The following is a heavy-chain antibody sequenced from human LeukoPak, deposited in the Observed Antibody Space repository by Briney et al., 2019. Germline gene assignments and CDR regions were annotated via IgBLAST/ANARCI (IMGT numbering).Heavy chain of an antibody. CDR2: IKEDASEK. CDR3: AREVAYCNSDCFSGVIDY. Sequence: GGSLRLSCAASGFTFNNYWMAWVRQAPGKGLEWVANIKEDASEKYYVDSVRGRFTISRDYAKNSLYLQMNNLRADDTAVYFCAREVAYCNSDCFSGVIDYWGQGTLVTVSS. V-gene: IGHV3-7*01. D-gene: IGHD2/OR15-2a*01. J-gene: IGHJ4*02. CDR1: GFTFNNYW.